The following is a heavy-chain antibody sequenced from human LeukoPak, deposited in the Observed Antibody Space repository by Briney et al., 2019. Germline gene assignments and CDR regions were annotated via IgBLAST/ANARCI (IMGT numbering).Heavy chain of an antibody. J-gene: IGHJ4*02. Sequence: KPGASVKVSCKASGYTFTSYGISWVRQAPGQGLEWMGWISAYNGNTNYAQKFQGRVTMTEDTSTDTAYMELSSLRSEDTAVYYCATVRGGYFDYWGQGTLVTVSS. D-gene: IGHD2-15*01. CDR3: ATVRGGYFDY. CDR2: ISAYNGNT. CDR1: GYTFTSYG. V-gene: IGHV1-18*01.